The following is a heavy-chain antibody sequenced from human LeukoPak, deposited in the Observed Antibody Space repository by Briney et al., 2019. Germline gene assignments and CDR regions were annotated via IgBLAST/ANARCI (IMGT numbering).Heavy chain of an antibody. CDR1: GFTFRSYG. V-gene: IGHV3-23*01. CDR2: IGTSGGDT. CDR3: AKGTVTRAYYYFYMDV. D-gene: IGHD4-17*01. J-gene: IGHJ6*03. Sequence: GTLRLSCAASGFTFRSYGMSWVRQAPGKGLEWVAAIGTSGGDTYYADSVKGRFTISRDNSKNTLSVQMNSLRVDDTAIYYCAKGTVTRAYYYFYMDVWGKGTTVTIS.